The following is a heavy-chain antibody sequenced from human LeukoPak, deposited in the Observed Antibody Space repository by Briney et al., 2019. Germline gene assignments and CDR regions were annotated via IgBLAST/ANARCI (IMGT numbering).Heavy chain of an antibody. CDR1: GFTCSSYE. CDR2: ISRSGSSR. V-gene: IGHV3-48*03. D-gene: IGHD3-10*01. J-gene: IGHJ6*03. Sequence: GGSLRLSCAASGFTCSSYEMNWIRQAPGKGLEWVSYISRSGSSRYYADSVKGRFTISRDNAKNSLYLQMSSLRAEDTAVYYCARGRRGSGSYLPRNYYYYMDVWGKGTTVTISS. CDR3: ARGRRGSGSYLPRNYYYYMDV.